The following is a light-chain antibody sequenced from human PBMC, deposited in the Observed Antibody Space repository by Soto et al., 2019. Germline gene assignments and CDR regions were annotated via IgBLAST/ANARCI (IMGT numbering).Light chain of an antibody. Sequence: EIVMTQSTVTLSVSPGERATLSCRASQSISSELAWYQQKPGQPPRLLIYGASTRATGVPARFTGSGSGSDFTLTISGLQSEDFAVYYCQQGHNWPLTFGQGTRLEI. CDR3: QQGHNWPLT. V-gene: IGKV3-15*01. J-gene: IGKJ2*01. CDR2: GAS. CDR1: QSISSE.